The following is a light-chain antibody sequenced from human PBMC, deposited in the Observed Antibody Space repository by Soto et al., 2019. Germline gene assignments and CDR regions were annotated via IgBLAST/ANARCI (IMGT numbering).Light chain of an antibody. CDR3: QQYNSYSLLT. J-gene: IGKJ4*01. V-gene: IGKV1-5*01. CDR2: DAS. Sequence: DIQMTQSPSTLSASVGDRVTITCRASQSISSWLAWYQQKPGKAPKLLIYDASSLERGVPSRFSGSGSGTEFTLTISSLQPDDFAAYYCQQYNSYSLLTFGGGTKVEIK. CDR1: QSISSW.